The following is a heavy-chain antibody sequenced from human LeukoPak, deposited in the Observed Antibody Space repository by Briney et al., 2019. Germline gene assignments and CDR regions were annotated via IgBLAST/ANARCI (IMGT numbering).Heavy chain of an antibody. V-gene: IGHV4-34*01. Sequence: MPSETLSLTCAVYGGSFSGYYWSWIRQPPGKGLEWIGEINHSGSTNYNPSLKSRVTISVDTSKNQFSLKLSSVTAADTAVYYCARGGSGYSYGYGYYFDYWGQGTLVTVSS. CDR3: ARGGSGYSYGYGYYFDY. CDR2: INHSGST. CDR1: GGSFSGYY. J-gene: IGHJ4*02. D-gene: IGHD5-18*01.